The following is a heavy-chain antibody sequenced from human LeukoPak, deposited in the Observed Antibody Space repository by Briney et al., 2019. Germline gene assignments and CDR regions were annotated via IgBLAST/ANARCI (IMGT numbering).Heavy chain of an antibody. CDR1: GGTFSSYA. V-gene: IGHV1-2*02. J-gene: IGHJ6*02. D-gene: IGHD3-10*01. CDR3: ASSGLSSYYYYYGMDV. CDR2: INPNSGGT. Sequence: ASVKVSCKASGGTFSSYAISWVRQAPGQGLEWMGWINPNSGGTNYAQKFQGRVTMTRDTSISTAYMELSRLRSDDTAVYYCASSGLSSYYYYYGMDVWGQGTTVTVSS.